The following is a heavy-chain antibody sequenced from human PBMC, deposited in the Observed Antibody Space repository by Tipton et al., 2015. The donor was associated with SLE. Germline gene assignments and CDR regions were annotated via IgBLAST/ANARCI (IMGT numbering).Heavy chain of an antibody. D-gene: IGHD3-16*01. Sequence: TLSLTCTISGASISSYYWSWIRQSAEKGLEWIGRIYTSGSTAYNPSLKGRVTMSVDTSKNQFSLSVNSVTAADTAVYYCARSMLTTKRVFDYWGQGTLVTVSS. V-gene: IGHV4-4*07. CDR2: IYTSGST. J-gene: IGHJ4*02. CDR3: ARSMLTTKRVFDY. CDR1: GASISSYY.